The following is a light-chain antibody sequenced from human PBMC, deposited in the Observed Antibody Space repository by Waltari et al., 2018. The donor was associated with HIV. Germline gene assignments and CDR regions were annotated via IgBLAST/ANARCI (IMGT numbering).Light chain of an antibody. J-gene: IGLJ2*01. CDR3: TSYKTDTTVL. CDR1: RSTLGGSNY. V-gene: IGLV2-14*01. Sequence: QSALTQPASVSGSPGQSISLSCTGPRSTLGGSNYVPWYQHHSGTAPRPLSGELTCRPAGIPARFSASRSGNTASLTISGLQADDEAVYYCTSYKTDTTVLFGGGTTVTVL. CDR2: ELT.